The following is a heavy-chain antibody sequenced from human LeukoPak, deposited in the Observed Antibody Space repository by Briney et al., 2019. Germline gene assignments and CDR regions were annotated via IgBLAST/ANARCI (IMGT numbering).Heavy chain of an antibody. J-gene: IGHJ4*02. Sequence: SETLSLTCAVSGASITSYSWSWIRQPPGKGLEWIGYIYYSGSTYYNPSLKSRVTISVDTSKNQFSLKLSSVTAADTAVYYCARGTVTTRSPKFDYWGQGTLVTVSS. CDR1: GASITSYS. CDR2: IYYSGST. V-gene: IGHV4-59*12. D-gene: IGHD4-17*01. CDR3: ARGTVTTRSPKFDY.